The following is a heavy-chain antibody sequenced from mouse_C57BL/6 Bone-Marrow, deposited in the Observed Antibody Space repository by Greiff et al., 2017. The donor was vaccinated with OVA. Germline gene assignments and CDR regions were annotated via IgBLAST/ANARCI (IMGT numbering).Heavy chain of an antibody. Sequence: QVHVKQSGAELVRPGTSVKMSCKASGYTFTNYWIGWAKQRPGHGLEWIGDIYPGGGYTNYNEQFKGKATLTADKSSSTAYMQFSSLTSEDSAIYYCATYYGSSLYAMDYRGQGTSVTVSS. J-gene: IGHJ4*01. V-gene: IGHV1-63*01. CDR2: IYPGGGYT. CDR3: ATYYGSSLYAMDY. D-gene: IGHD1-1*01. CDR1: GYTFTNYW.